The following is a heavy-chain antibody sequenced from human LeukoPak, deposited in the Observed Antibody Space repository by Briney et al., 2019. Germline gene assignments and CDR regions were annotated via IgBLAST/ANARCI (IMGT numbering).Heavy chain of an antibody. CDR1: GFTFSSYA. D-gene: IGHD6-13*01. Sequence: GGSLRLSCAASGFTFSSYAMSWVRQAPGKGLGWVSGLSGSGGGTYYADSVKGRFTISRDNSKNTLYLHMNSLRAEDTAVYFCANSQRSSWNYYFDHWGQGTLVAVSS. CDR3: ANSQRSSWNYYFDH. J-gene: IGHJ4*02. CDR2: LSGSGGGT. V-gene: IGHV3-23*01.